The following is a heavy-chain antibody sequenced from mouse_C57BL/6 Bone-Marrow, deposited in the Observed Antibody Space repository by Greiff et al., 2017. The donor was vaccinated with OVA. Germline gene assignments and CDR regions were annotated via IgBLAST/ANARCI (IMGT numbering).Heavy chain of an antibody. CDR1: GYAFSSSW. D-gene: IGHD2-4*01. CDR2: IYPGDGDT. V-gene: IGHV1-82*01. CDR3: ARGDYDFVGSWFAD. J-gene: IGHJ3*01. Sequence: QVQLQQSGPELVKPGASVKISCKASGYAFSSSWMNWVKQRPGKGLEWIGRIYPGDGDTNYNGKFKGKATLTADKSSSTAYMQLSSLTSEDSAVYFCARGDYDFVGSWFADWGQGTLVTVSA.